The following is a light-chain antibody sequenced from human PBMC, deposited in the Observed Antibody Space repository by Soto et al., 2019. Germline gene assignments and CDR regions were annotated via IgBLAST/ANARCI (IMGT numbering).Light chain of an antibody. CDR2: GNN. Sequence: QSVLTQPPSVSGAPGQRVTISCTGTSSNIGGGYDVHWYQQLPRTAPKLLLSGNNNRPSGVPDRFSGSKAGTSASMAITGLPDEDEDDYCSQSYDSSVSKVVFGAGTKVTVL. CDR1: SSNIGGGYD. V-gene: IGLV1-40*01. J-gene: IGLJ2*01. CDR3: QSYDSSVSKVV.